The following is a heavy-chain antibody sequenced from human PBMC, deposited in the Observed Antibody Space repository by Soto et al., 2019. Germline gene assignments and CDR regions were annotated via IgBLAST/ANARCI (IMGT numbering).Heavy chain of an antibody. Sequence: SGPTLVNPTETLTLTCTVSGFSLSNARMGVSWIRQPPGKALEWLAHIFSNDEKSYSTSLKSRLTISKDTSKSQVVLTMTNMDPVDTATYYCARMMRNLTMIVVVTVFDYWGQGTLVTVSS. V-gene: IGHV2-26*01. CDR3: ARMMRNLTMIVVVTVFDY. J-gene: IGHJ4*02. CDR2: IFSNDEK. D-gene: IGHD3-22*01. CDR1: GFSLSNARMG.